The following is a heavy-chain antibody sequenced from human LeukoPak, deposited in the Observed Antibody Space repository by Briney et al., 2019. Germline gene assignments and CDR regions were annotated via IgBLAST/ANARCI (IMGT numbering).Heavy chain of an antibody. V-gene: IGHV3-66*01. D-gene: IGHD2-8*01. CDR3: ARDRLTNDAFDI. J-gene: IGHJ3*02. CDR2: IYSGGST. CDR1: GFTVSSNY. Sequence: GGSLRLSCAASGFTVSSNYMSWVRQAPGKGLEWVSVIYSGGSTYYADSVKGRFTISRDNSKNTLYLQMNSPRAEDTAMYYCARDRLTNDAFDIWGQGTMVTVSS.